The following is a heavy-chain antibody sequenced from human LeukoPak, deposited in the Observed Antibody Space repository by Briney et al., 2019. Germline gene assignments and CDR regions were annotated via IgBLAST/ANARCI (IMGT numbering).Heavy chain of an antibody. CDR3: AKSPGYWAHDY. D-gene: IGHD2-8*02. CDR2: ISSDGSVT. V-gene: IGHV3-74*03. J-gene: IGHJ4*02. Sequence: GGSLRLSCAVSGFSFTNYWMHWVRHDPGKGLVWVSYISSDGSVTKYADSVKGRFTISRDNAVNTLYLQMNSLRAEDTAVYYCAKSPGYWAHDYWGQGTLVTVSS. CDR1: GFSFTNYW.